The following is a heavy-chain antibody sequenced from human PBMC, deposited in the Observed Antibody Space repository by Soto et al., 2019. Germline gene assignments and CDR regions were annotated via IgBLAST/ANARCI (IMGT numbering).Heavy chain of an antibody. D-gene: IGHD5-12*01. CDR3: ARVEGSGYDPDFDY. V-gene: IGHV3-11*05. CDR2: ISSSSSYT. CDR1: GFTFSDYY. Sequence: QVQLVESGGGLVKPGGSLRLSCAASGFTFSDYYMSWIRQAPGKGLEWVSYISSSSSYTNYADSVKGRFTISRDNAKNSLYLQMNSLRAEDTAVYDCARVEGSGYDPDFDYWGQGTLVTVSS. J-gene: IGHJ4*02.